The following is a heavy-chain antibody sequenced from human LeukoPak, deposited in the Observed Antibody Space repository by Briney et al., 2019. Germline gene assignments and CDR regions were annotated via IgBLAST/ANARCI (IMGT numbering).Heavy chain of an antibody. CDR2: VGPSGGTG. D-gene: IGHD7-27*01. Sequence: GGSLRLSCATSGFTFSSATMMWVRQAPGKGLEFVSGVGPSGGTGTYADSVKGRFAISRDNSKNTLYLQMNSLRVEDTAVYYCAKDPNWDRGSWGQGTLVTVSS. V-gene: IGHV3-23*01. CDR1: GFTFSSAT. J-gene: IGHJ5*02. CDR3: AKDPNWDRGS.